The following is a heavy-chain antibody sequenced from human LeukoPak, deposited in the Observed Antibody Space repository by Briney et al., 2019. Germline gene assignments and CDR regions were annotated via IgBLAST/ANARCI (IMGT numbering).Heavy chain of an antibody. CDR3: ARGGIAAAGPFDY. V-gene: IGHV4-61*01. D-gene: IGHD6-13*01. CDR2: IYYSGST. CDR1: GGSISSGSAF. Sequence: TASETLSLTCSVSGGSISSGSAFWGWIRQPPGKGLEWIGYIYYSGSTNYNPSLKSRVAISVDTSKNQFSLKLTSVTAADTAVYYCARGGIAAAGPFDYWGQGALVTVSS. J-gene: IGHJ4*02.